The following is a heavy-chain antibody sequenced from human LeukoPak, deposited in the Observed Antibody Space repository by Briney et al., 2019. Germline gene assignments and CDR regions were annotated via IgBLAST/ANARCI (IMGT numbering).Heavy chain of an antibody. CDR2: ISSSSSHT. D-gene: IGHD5-12*01. V-gene: IGHV3-21*01. Sequence: GGSLRLSCAASGFTFSTYNMNWVRQAPGKGLEWVSSISSSSSHTYYIDSVKGRFSISGDNTMNSLYLQMNSLRAEDTAVYYCTREVPHGYSGYDSRDYWGQGTLVTVSS. CDR1: GFTFSTYN. CDR3: TREVPHGYSGYDSRDY. J-gene: IGHJ4*02.